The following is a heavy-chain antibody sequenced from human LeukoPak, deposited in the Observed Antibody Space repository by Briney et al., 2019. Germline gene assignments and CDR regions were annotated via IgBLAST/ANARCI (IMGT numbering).Heavy chain of an antibody. Sequence: ASVKVSCKASGGTFTNYAISWVRQAPGQGLEWMGWISAYNGNTNYAQKLQGRVTMTTDTSTSTAYMELRSLRSDDTAVYYCAREGLPYSSGWYYFDYWGQGTLVTVSS. J-gene: IGHJ4*02. V-gene: IGHV1-18*01. CDR3: AREGLPYSSGWYYFDY. CDR1: GGTFTNYA. CDR2: ISAYNGNT. D-gene: IGHD6-19*01.